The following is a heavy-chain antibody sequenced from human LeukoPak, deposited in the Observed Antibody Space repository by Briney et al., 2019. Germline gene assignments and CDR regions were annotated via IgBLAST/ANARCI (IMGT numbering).Heavy chain of an antibody. CDR3: AREIPGSSSPGYFDY. D-gene: IGHD6-6*01. Sequence: SVKVSCKASGGTFSSYAISWVRQAPGQGLEWMGGIIPIFGTANYAQKFQGRVTITTDESTSTAYMELSSLRSEDTAVYYCAREIPGSSSPGYFDYWGQGTLVTVSS. CDR2: IIPIFGTA. V-gene: IGHV1-69*05. J-gene: IGHJ4*02. CDR1: GGTFSSYA.